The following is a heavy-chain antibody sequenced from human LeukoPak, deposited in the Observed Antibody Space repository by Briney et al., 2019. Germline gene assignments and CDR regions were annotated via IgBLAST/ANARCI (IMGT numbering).Heavy chain of an antibody. CDR1: VYTFTSYE. V-gene: IGHV1-8*01. D-gene: IGHD1-26*01. Sequence: ASLKVSCKASVYTFTSYEINWVRQATGQGLEWRGGMKPQSGKKGYAQKFQGRVNMTRDTSISTAYMELSSLRSEDTAVYYCARGRFRWELEIRDFDYWGQGTLVTVSS. CDR2: MKPQSGKK. J-gene: IGHJ4*02. CDR3: ARGRFRWELEIRDFDY.